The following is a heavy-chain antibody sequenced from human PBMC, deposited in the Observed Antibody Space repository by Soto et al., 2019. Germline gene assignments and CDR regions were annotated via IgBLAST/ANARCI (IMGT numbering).Heavy chain of an antibody. CDR3: AREAGDGYNWNY. Sequence: RAAVKVSCKASGGTFSSYAISWVRQAPGQGLEWMGGIIPIFGTANYAQKFQGRVTITADESTSTAYMELSSLRSEDTAVYYCAREAGDGYNWNYWGQGTLVTVSS. V-gene: IGHV1-69*13. J-gene: IGHJ4*02. D-gene: IGHD5-12*01. CDR1: GGTFSSYA. CDR2: IIPIFGTA.